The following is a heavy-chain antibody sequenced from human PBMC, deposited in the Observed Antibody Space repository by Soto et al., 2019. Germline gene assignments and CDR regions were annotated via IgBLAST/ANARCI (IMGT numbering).Heavy chain of an antibody. CDR1: VGSFIGSY. Sequence: QVQLQESAPGRVKPPKTLSLPCPVSVGSFIGSYWSWFGQPPGKGLEWIGYIYNSGSTNYNPSLKSRVTISVDTSKNQFSLKLSSVTAADTAVYYCARVWGGAFDIWGQGTMVTVSS. CDR3: ARVWGGAFDI. D-gene: IGHD3-10*01. CDR2: IYNSGST. J-gene: IGHJ3*02. V-gene: IGHV4-59*01.